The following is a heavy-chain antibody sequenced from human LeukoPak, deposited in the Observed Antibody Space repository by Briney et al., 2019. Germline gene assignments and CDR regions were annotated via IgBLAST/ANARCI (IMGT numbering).Heavy chain of an antibody. J-gene: IGHJ4*02. D-gene: IGHD1-14*01. V-gene: IGHV1-69*13. CDR2: IIPIFGTA. CDR1: GGTFSSYA. CDR3: ARALKMWGGDERLIPGPGSLFDY. Sequence: GASVKVSCKASGGTFSSYAISWVRQAPGQGLEWMGGIIPIFGTANYAQKFQGRVTITADESTSTAYTELSSLRSEDTAVYYCARALKMWGGDERLIPGPGSLFDYWGQGTLVTVSS.